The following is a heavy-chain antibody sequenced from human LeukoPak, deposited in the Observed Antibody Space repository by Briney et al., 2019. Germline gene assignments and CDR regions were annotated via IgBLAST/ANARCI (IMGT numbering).Heavy chain of an antibody. CDR1: GGSISSYY. CDR3: ARLRYSYSSGWYIVS. Sequence: SETLSLTCTVSGGSISSYYWSWIRQPPGKGLEWIGYIYYSGSTNYNPSLKSRVTISVDTSKNQFSLKLSSVTAADTAVYYCARLRYSYSSGWYIVSWGQGTLVTVSS. V-gene: IGHV4-59*12. D-gene: IGHD6-19*01. J-gene: IGHJ5*02. CDR2: IYYSGST.